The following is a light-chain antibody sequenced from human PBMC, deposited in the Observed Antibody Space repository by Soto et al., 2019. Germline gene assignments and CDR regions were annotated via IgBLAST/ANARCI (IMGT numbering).Light chain of an antibody. Sequence: IVWTQSPASLSLSPREKATFYCRASQSVTTYLAWFQQKPGQAPRLLIYDASNRATGIPARFSGSGSGTEFTLTISSLEPEDFAVYYCQQRSNWPPAWTFGQGTKVDIK. V-gene: IGKV3-11*01. CDR2: DAS. J-gene: IGKJ1*01. CDR1: QSVTTY. CDR3: QQRSNWPPAWT.